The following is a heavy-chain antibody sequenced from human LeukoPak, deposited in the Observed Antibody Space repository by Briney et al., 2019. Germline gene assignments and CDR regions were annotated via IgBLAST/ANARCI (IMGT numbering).Heavy chain of an antibody. CDR1: GFSFSSYS. Sequence: GGSLRLSCAASGFSFSSYSMHWVRQAPGKGLEWVSSISGRSDGPYYADSVKGRFTTSRDNSKSTMYLQINNVRAEDAAVYYCAKDPLNYGGHYFDNWSQGTRVTVSS. J-gene: IGHJ4*02. CDR2: ISGRSDGP. V-gene: IGHV3-23*01. CDR3: AKDPLNYGGHYFDN. D-gene: IGHD4-23*01.